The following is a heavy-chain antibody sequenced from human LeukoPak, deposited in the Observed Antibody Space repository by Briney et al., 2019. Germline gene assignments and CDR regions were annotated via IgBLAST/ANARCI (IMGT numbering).Heavy chain of an antibody. CDR1: GFTFSSYA. CDR2: ISGSGGST. CDR3: AKESNYGVRGPVGY. V-gene: IGHV3-23*01. J-gene: IGHJ4*02. Sequence: GGSLRLSCAASGFTFSSYAMSWVRQAPGKWLEWVSAISGSGGSTYYADSVKGRFTISRDNSKNTLYLQMNSLRAEDTAVYYCAKESNYGVRGPVGYWGQGTLVTVSS. D-gene: IGHD3-10*01.